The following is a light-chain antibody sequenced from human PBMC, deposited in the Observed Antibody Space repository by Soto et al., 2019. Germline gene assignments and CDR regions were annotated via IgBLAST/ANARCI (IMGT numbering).Light chain of an antibody. J-gene: IGKJ2*01. CDR1: QSVSSSY. CDR2: GAS. V-gene: IGKV3-20*01. Sequence: EIVLTQSPGTLSLSPGERATLSCRASQSVSSSYLAWYQQKPGQAPRLLIYGASSSATGIPDRFSGSWSGTDFTLTISRLEPEDFAVYYCKQYGSSPPYTFGQGTKLEIK. CDR3: KQYGSSPPYT.